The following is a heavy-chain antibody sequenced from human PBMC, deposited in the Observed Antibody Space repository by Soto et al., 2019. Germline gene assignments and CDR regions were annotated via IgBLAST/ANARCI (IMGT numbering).Heavy chain of an antibody. CDR1: GFTFSSYG. J-gene: IGHJ4*02. Sequence: QVQLVESGGGVVQPGRSLRLSCAASGFTFSSYGMHWVRQAPGKGLEWVAVISYDGSNKYYADSVKGRFTISRDNSKNTLYLQMNSLRAEDTAVYYCAKVSGYVWGSAPLDYWGQGTLVTVSS. CDR3: AKVSGYVWGSAPLDY. CDR2: ISYDGSNK. V-gene: IGHV3-30*18. D-gene: IGHD3-16*01.